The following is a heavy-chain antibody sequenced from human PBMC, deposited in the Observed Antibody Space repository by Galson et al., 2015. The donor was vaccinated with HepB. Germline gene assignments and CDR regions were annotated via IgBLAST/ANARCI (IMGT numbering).Heavy chain of an antibody. CDR1: GFTFSSYA. D-gene: IGHD3-22*01. V-gene: IGHV3-23*01. J-gene: IGHJ4*02. CDR2: ISGSGGST. CDR3: AKEPDYYDSSGYFDY. Sequence: SLRLSCAASGFTFSSYAMSWVRQAPGKGLEWVSAISGSGGSTYYADSVKGRFTISRDNSKHTLYLQMNSLRAEDTAVYYCAKEPDYYDSSGYFDYWGQGTLVTVSS.